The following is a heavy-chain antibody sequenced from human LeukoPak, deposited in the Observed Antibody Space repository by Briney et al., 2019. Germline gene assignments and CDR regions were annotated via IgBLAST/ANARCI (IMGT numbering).Heavy chain of an antibody. V-gene: IGHV4-34*01. Sequence: PSETLSLTCAVCGGSFRTYYWSWIRQPPGKGLEWIGEINHNGSTNYNPSLKSRVTISVDTSKNQFSLKLNSVTAADTAVYYCARKGTYYDFWSGYYYFDYWGQGTLVTVSS. CDR3: ARKGTYYDFWSGYYYFDY. D-gene: IGHD3-3*01. CDR1: GGSFRTYY. CDR2: INHNGST. J-gene: IGHJ4*02.